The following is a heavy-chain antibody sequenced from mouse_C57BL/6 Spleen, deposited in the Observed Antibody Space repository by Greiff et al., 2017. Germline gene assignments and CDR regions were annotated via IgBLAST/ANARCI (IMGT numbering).Heavy chain of an antibody. V-gene: IGHV1-26*01. Sequence: VQLQQSGPELVKPGASVKISCKASGYTFTDYYMNWVKQSHGKSLEWIGDINPNNGGTSYNQKFKGKATLTVDKSSSTAYMELRSLTSEDSAVYYCARRGSYYSNAYWGQGTLVTVSA. CDR2: INPNNGGT. CDR3: ARRGSYYSNAY. D-gene: IGHD2-5*01. CDR1: GYTFTDYY. J-gene: IGHJ3*01.